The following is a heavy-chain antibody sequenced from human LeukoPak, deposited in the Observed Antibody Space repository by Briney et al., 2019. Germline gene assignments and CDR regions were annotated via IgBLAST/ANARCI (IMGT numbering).Heavy chain of an antibody. CDR1: GYTFTGYY. Sequence: ASVKVSCKASGYTFTGYYMHWVRQAPGQGLEWMGWINPNSGGTNYAQKFQERVTITRDMSTSTAYMELSSLRSEDTAVYYCAADAGWGQGTLVTVSS. CDR3: AADAG. V-gene: IGHV1-2*02. J-gene: IGHJ4*02. CDR2: INPNSGGT.